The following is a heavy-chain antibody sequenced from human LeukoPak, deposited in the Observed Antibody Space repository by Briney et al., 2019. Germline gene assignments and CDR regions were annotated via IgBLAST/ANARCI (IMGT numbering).Heavy chain of an antibody. J-gene: IGHJ4*02. Sequence: SETLSLTCAVSGAFIDTTSYYCAWLRQPPGKGLEWIGSIYYSGDTHYSPSLKSRLTISADTSKNQFSLKLSSVTAADTAVYYCAIDYGDYPDYWGQGTLVTASS. CDR2: IYYSGDT. V-gene: IGHV4-39*01. CDR3: AIDYGDYPDY. CDR1: GAFIDTTSYY. D-gene: IGHD4-17*01.